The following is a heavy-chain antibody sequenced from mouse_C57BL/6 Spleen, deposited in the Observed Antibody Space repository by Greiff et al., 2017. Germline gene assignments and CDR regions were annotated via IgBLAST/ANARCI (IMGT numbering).Heavy chain of an antibody. CDR2: ISYDGSN. D-gene: IGHD1-1*01. J-gene: IGHJ1*03. CDR3: ARGDYYGSSYEYFDV. V-gene: IGHV3-6*01. Sequence: EVQRVESGPGLVKPSQSLSLTCSVTGYSITSGYYWNWIRQFPGNKLEWMGYISYDGSNNYNPSLKNRISITRDTSKNQFFLKLNSVTTEDTATYYCARGDYYGSSYEYFDVWGTGTTVTVSS. CDR1: GYSITSGYY.